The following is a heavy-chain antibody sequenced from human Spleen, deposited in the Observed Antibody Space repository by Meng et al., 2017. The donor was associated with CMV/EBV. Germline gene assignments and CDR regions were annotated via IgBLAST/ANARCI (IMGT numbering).Heavy chain of an antibody. V-gene: IGHV4-39*07. Sequence: SSYYWGGIRQPPGKGLEWIGSVYYSGSTYYNPSLKSRVTMSVDTSKNHFSLRLSSVTAADTAVYYCARDVTRDYDFWSAYYRGWFDPWGQGTLVTVSS. CDR1: SSYY. D-gene: IGHD3-3*01. J-gene: IGHJ5*02. CDR2: VYYSGST. CDR3: ARDVTRDYDFWSAYYRGWFDP.